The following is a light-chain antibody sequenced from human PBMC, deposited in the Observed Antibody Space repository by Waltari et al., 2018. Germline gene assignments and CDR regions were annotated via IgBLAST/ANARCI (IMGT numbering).Light chain of an antibody. CDR1: SSDVGDYNF. CDR3: SSYRSGNTVI. V-gene: IGLV2-14*03. Sequence: QSALTQPASVSGSPGQSITISCPGTSSDVGDYNFVSWYQQHPGKAPKLMIYDVSNPPSGVSNRFSGSKSGNTASLTISGLQAEDEAEYYCSSYRSGNTVIFGGGTKATVL. J-gene: IGLJ2*01. CDR2: DVS.